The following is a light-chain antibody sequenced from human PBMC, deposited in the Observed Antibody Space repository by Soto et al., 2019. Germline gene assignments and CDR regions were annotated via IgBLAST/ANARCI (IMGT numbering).Light chain of an antibody. Sequence: EIVMTQSPATLSVSPGERATLSCRASQSVSSNLAWYQQKPGQAPRLLIYGASTRSTGIPARFSGRGSGAEFTLTISSLQSKDFAVYYCQNYNNWPPLTFGGGTKVDIK. J-gene: IGKJ4*01. V-gene: IGKV3-15*01. CDR2: GAS. CDR3: QNYNNWPPLT. CDR1: QSVSSN.